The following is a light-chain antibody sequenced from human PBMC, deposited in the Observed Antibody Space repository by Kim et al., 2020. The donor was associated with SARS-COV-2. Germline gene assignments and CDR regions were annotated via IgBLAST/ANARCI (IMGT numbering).Light chain of an antibody. CDR1: HDINIF. CDR3: QQFDTLPLT. J-gene: IGKJ4*01. CDR2: DAS. Sequence: ASGGDRVTITCRASHDINIFLNWFQQKPGEAPKLLISDASSLETGLPSRFSGSGSGTYFTFTISSLQPGDVATYYCQQFDTLPLTFGGGTKLEI. V-gene: IGKV1-33*01.